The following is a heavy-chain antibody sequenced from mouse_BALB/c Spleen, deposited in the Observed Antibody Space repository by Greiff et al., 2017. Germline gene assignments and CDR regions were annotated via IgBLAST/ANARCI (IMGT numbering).Heavy chain of an antibody. CDR2: ISSGGST. CDR1: GFTFSSYA. J-gene: IGHJ2*01. CDR3: ARVGVSTMITTLYYFDY. V-gene: IGHV5-6-5*01. Sequence: EVKLMESGGGLVKPGGSLKLSCAASGFTFSSYAMSWVRQTPEKRLEWVASISSGGSTYYPDSVKGRFTISRDNARNILYLQMSSLRSEDTAMYYCARVGVSTMITTLYYFDYWGQGTTLTVSS. D-gene: IGHD2-4*01.